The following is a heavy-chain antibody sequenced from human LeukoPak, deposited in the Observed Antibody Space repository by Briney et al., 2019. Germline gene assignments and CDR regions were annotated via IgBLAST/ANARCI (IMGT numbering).Heavy chain of an antibody. V-gene: IGHV4-34*01. D-gene: IGHD2-2*01. CDR1: GGSFSGYY. CDR2: INHSGST. Sequence: PSETLSLTCAVYGGSFSGYYWSWIRQPPGKGLEWIGEINHSGSTNYNPSLKSRVTISVDTSKNQFSLKLSSVTAADTAVYYCARGGDDIVVVPAAMQPYYYYGMDVWGQGTTVTVSS. J-gene: IGHJ6*02. CDR3: ARGGDDIVVVPAAMQPYYYYGMDV.